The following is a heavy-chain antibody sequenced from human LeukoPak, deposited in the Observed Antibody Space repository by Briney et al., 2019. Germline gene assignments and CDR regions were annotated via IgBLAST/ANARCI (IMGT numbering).Heavy chain of an antibody. J-gene: IGHJ4*02. CDR1: GYSISSGYY. V-gene: IGHV4-38-2*02. CDR3: AREYSSGWYGVGEKYYFDY. D-gene: IGHD6-19*01. Sequence: SETLSLTCTVSGYSISSGYYWGWIRQPPGKGLEWIGSIYHSGSTYYNPSLKSRVTISVDTSKNQFSLKLSSVTAADTAVYYCAREYSSGWYGVGEKYYFDYWGQGTLVTVSS. CDR2: IYHSGST.